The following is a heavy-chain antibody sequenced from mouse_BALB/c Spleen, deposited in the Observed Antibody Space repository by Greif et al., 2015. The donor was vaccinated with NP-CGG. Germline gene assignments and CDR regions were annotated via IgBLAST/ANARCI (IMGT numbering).Heavy chain of an antibody. CDR2: INPSSGYT. J-gene: IGHJ4*01. CDR3: ARSTTVVALYAMDY. D-gene: IGHD1-1*01. CDR1: GYTFTSYT. Sequence: QVQLQQPGAELARPGASVKMSCKASGYTFTSYTMHWVKQRPGQGLEWIGYINPSSGYTNYNQKFKDKATLTADESSSTAYMQLSSLTSEDSAVYYCARSTTVVALYAMDYWGQGTSVTVSS. V-gene: IGHV1-4*01.